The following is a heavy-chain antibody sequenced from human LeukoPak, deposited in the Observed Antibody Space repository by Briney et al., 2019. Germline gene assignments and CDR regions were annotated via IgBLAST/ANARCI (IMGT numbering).Heavy chain of an antibody. Sequence: ASVKVSCKASGYTFTAYYMHWVRQAPGQGLEWMGIINPSGSNTTYAQKFQGRLTMTRDTSTSTVYMELSSLRFEDTAVYYCARGQYYYYMDVWGKGTTVTVSS. V-gene: IGHV1-46*01. CDR2: INPSGSNT. CDR3: ARGQYYYYMDV. CDR1: GYTFTAYY. J-gene: IGHJ6*03.